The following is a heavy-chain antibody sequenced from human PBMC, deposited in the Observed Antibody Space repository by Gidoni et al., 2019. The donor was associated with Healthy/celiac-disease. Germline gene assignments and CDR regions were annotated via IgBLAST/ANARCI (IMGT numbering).Heavy chain of an antibody. D-gene: IGHD6-19*01. CDR1: GVTCSSYW. Sequence: EVQLVESGGGLVQPGGSLILSCAASGVTCSSYWMSWVRQGPGKGLEWVANIKQDGSEKYYVDSVKGRFTISRDNAKNSLYLQMNSLRAEDTAVYYCARRGWHDLDYFDYWGQGTLVTVSS. CDR2: IKQDGSEK. J-gene: IGHJ4*02. V-gene: IGHV3-7*01. CDR3: ARRGWHDLDYFDY.